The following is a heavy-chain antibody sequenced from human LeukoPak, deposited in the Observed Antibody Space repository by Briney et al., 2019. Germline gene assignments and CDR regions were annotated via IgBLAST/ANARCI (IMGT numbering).Heavy chain of an antibody. CDR3: ARDRGSYRYTEEPFDY. J-gene: IGHJ4*02. Sequence: PSETLSLTCTVSGGSISSYYWSWIRQPAGKGLEWIGRIYTSGSTNYNPSLKSRVTMSVDTSKNQFSLKLSSVTAADTAVYYCARDRGSYRYTEEPFDYWGQGTLVTVSS. CDR1: GGSISSYY. CDR2: IYTSGST. D-gene: IGHD3-16*02. V-gene: IGHV4-4*07.